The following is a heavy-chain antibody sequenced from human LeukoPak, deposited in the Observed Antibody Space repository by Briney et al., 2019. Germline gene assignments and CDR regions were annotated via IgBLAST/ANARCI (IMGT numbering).Heavy chain of an antibody. CDR2: ILYDGGNI. D-gene: IGHD3-10*01. J-gene: IGHJ1*01. Sequence: GGSLRLSCAASGFTFISYAMHWVRQAPGKGLEWVAYILYDGGNIYYADSVKGRFTISRDNSKNTLYLQMNSLRAEDMAVYFCVRDLLGSGSTTAYLYHWGQGTLVTVSS. CDR3: VRDLLGSGSTTAYLYH. V-gene: IGHV3-30*02. CDR1: GFTFISYA.